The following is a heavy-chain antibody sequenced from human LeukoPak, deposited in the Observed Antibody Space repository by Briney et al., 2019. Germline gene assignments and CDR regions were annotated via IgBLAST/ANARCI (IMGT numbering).Heavy chain of an antibody. CDR3: AGDRIAARHADYYYYMDG. CDR1: GCSISSYY. CDR2: IYYSGST. V-gene: IGHV4-59*01. D-gene: IGHD6-6*01. Sequence: SETLSLTCTVSGCSISSYYWSWIRQPPGKGLEWVGYIYYSGSTIYNPALKSRGTISVDTSKNQFSLKLSSVTAADTAAVYCAGDRIAARHADYYYYMDGWGKGTTVTVSS. J-gene: IGHJ6*03.